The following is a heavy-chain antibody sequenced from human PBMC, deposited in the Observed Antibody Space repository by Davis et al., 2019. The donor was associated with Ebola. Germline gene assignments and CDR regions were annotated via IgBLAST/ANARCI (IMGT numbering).Heavy chain of an antibody. CDR1: GFSFTTSW. V-gene: IGHV5-51*01. CDR3: ARKDTAMVSHFDY. Sequence: PGGSLRLSCKGSGFSFTTSWIAWVRQMPGKGLEWMGIIYPGDSDTRCSPSFQGQVTISADKSISTAYLQWSSLKASDTAMYYCARKDTAMVSHFDYWGQGTLVTVSS. CDR2: IYPGDSDT. D-gene: IGHD5-18*01. J-gene: IGHJ4*02.